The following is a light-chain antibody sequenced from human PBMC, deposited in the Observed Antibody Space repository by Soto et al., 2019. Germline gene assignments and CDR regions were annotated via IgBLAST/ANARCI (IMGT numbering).Light chain of an antibody. CDR3: QQRSYWPPIT. V-gene: IGKV1-5*01. Sequence: DIQLTQSPSNLSASVGDRVTITCRASQSISRWLAWYQQKPGKAPKVLIYDASSLESGVPSRFSGSGSGTEFTLTISSLEPEDFAVYYCQQRSYWPPITFGQGTRLEIK. J-gene: IGKJ5*01. CDR1: QSISRW. CDR2: DAS.